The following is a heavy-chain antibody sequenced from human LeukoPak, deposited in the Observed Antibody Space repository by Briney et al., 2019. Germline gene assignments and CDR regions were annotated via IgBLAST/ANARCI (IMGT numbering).Heavy chain of an antibody. CDR3: AKETYSSGWYPYFDY. D-gene: IGHD6-19*01. Sequence: GGSLRLSCAASGFTFSSYWMSWVRQAPGKGLEWVANIKQDGSDKYYVDSVKGRFTISRDNSKNTLFLQMNSLRAEDTAVYYCAKETYSSGWYPYFDYWGQGTLVTVSS. V-gene: IGHV3-7*03. CDR1: GFTFSSYW. J-gene: IGHJ4*02. CDR2: IKQDGSDK.